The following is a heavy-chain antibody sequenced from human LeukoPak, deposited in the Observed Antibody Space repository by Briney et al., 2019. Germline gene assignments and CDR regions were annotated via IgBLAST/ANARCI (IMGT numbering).Heavy chain of an antibody. CDR2: INHSGST. Sequence: SETLSLTCAVYGGSFSGYYWSWIRQPPGKGLEWIGEINHSGSTNYNPSLKSRVTISVDTSKNQFSLKLSSVTAADTAVYYCARGTAYCSGGSCSNNWFDPWGQGTLVTVSS. D-gene: IGHD2-15*01. J-gene: IGHJ5*02. CDR1: GGSFSGYY. V-gene: IGHV4-34*01. CDR3: ARGTAYCSGGSCSNNWFDP.